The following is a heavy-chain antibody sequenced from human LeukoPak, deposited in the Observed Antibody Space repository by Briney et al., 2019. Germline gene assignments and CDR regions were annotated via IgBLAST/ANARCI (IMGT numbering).Heavy chain of an antibody. CDR2: IYSGGST. V-gene: IGHV3-66*01. D-gene: IGHD6-13*01. CDR3: ARDHVAAALGGY. CDR1: GFTVSSNY. Sequence: GGSLRLSCAASGFTVSSNYMSWVRQAPGKGLEWVSVIYSGGSTYYADSVKGRFTISRDNSKNTLYLQMNSLRAEDTAVYYCARDHVAAALGGYWGQGTLVTVSS. J-gene: IGHJ4*02.